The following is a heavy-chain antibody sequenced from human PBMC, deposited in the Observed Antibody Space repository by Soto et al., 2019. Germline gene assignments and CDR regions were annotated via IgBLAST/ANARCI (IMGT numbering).Heavy chain of an antibody. D-gene: IGHD2-21*01. Sequence: ASVTVSCKTSAYTFTHYARHVVWKARGEGLEWMGWINNGNGTTKYSKNAQGRLTIIRETSATTPYMELSSLRFDVRVVISCVNFSGIAVWGQGTVVTVSS. J-gene: IGHJ1*01. CDR1: AYTFTHYA. CDR3: VNFSGIAV. V-gene: IGHV1-3*04. CDR2: INNGNGTT.